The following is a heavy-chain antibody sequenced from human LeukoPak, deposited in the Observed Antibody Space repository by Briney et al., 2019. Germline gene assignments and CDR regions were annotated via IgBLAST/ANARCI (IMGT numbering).Heavy chain of an antibody. Sequence: PSETLSLTCGVSGGSVSSTNWRTWIRQPPGKGLEWIGEVHLDGRTNFNPSLKSRLTMSVDLSENHVSLKLTSVTAADTAVYYCARQGRDYGGFDYWGQGTLVTVSS. D-gene: IGHD4-23*01. V-gene: IGHV4-4*02. CDR2: VHLDGRT. CDR3: ARQGRDYGGFDY. CDR1: GGSVSSTNW. J-gene: IGHJ4*02.